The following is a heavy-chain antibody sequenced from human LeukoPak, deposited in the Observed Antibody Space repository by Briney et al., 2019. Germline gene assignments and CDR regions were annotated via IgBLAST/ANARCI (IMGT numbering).Heavy chain of an antibody. D-gene: IGHD4-17*01. V-gene: IGHV3-21*01. J-gene: IGHJ4*02. Sequence: GGSLRLSCAASGFTFSSYWMHWVRQAPGKGLEWVSSISSSSSYIYYADSVKGRFTISRDNAKNSLYLQMNSLRAEDTAVYYCARDGYGDKRGDYWGQGTLVTVSS. CDR1: GFTFSSYW. CDR2: ISSSSSYI. CDR3: ARDGYGDKRGDY.